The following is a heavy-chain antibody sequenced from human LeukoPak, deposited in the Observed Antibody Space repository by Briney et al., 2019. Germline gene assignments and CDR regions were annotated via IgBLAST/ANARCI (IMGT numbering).Heavy chain of an antibody. CDR3: ARVAVGTIFGVVIIREFDY. CDR1: GYTFTSYY. Sequence: ASVKVSCKASGYTFTSYYMHWVRQAPGQGLEWMGWISAYNGNTNYAQKLQGRVTMTTDTSTSTAYMELRSLRSDDTAVYYCARVAVGTIFGVVIIREFDYWGQGTLSPSPQ. J-gene: IGHJ4*02. V-gene: IGHV1-18*04. CDR2: ISAYNGNT. D-gene: IGHD3-3*01.